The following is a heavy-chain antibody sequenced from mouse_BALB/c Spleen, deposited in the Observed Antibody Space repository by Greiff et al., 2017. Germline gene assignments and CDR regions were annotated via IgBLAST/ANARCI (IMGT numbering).Heavy chain of an antibody. J-gene: IGHJ2*01. V-gene: IGHV14-4*02. D-gene: IGHD2-10*02. CDR2: IDPENGDT. CDR3: KGYGNSYYLDY. CDR1: GFNIKDYY. Sequence: EVQLQQSGAELVRSGASVKLSCTASGFNIKDYYMHWVKQRPEQGLEWIGWIDPENGDTEYAPKFQGKATMTADTSSNTAYLQLSSLTSEDTAVYYGKGYGNSYYLDYWGQGTTLTVSS.